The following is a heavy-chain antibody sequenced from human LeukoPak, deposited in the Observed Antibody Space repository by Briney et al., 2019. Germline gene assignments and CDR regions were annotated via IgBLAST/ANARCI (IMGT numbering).Heavy chain of an antibody. V-gene: IGHV6-1*01. J-gene: IGHJ4*02. CDR1: GDSVSSNNGA. CDR2: TYYRSKWYN. D-gene: IGHD3-9*01. CDR3: ARDVGTTGWHTFDY. Sequence: SQTLSLTCAISGDSVSSNNGAWNWIRQSPSRGLEWLGKTYYRSKWYNDYAGSLISRITISPDTSKNQFSLQLYSVTPEDTAVYYCARDVGTTGWHTFDYWGQGTLVTVSS.